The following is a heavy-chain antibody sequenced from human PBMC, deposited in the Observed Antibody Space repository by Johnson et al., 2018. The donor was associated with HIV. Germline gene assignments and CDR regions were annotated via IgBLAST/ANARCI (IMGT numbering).Heavy chain of an antibody. J-gene: IGHJ3*02. V-gene: IGHV3-53*01. CDR1: GFTVSTNY. Sequence: VQLVESGGGLIQPGGSLRLSCAASGFTVSTNYMTWVRQAPGKGLEWVSLIYTGGSTYYADSVKGRFTISRDNSKNTLYLQMNSLRAEDTAVYYCARDMASVAFDIWGQGTMGTVSS. CDR3: ARDMASVAFDI. CDR2: IYTGGST. D-gene: IGHD3-10*01.